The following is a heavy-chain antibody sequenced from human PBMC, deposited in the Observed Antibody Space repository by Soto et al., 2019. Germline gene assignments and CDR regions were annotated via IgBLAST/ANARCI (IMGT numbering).Heavy chain of an antibody. J-gene: IGHJ4*02. D-gene: IGHD2-21*02. CDR2: IIPIFGTA. CDR3: AINLAYCGGDCLPGY. V-gene: IGHV1-69*13. Sequence: ASVKVSCKASGGTFSSYAISWVLQAPGQGLEWMGGIIPIFGTANYAQKFQGRVTITADESTSTAYMELSSLRSEDTAVYYCAINLAYCGGDCLPGYWGQGTLVTVSS. CDR1: GGTFSSYA.